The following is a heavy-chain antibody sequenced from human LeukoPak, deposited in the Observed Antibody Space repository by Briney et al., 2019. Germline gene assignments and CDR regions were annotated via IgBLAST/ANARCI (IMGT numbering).Heavy chain of an antibody. V-gene: IGHV1-18*04. CDR3: ARSRGEQPPLLRY. J-gene: IGHJ4*02. CDR1: GYTFTGYY. D-gene: IGHD3-10*01. CDR2: ISAYNGNT. Sequence: GASVKVSRKASGYTFTGYYMHWVRQAPGQGLEWMGWISAYNGNTNYAQKLQGRVTMTTDTSTSTAYMELRSLRSDDTAVYYCARSRGEQPPLLRYWGQGTLVTVSS.